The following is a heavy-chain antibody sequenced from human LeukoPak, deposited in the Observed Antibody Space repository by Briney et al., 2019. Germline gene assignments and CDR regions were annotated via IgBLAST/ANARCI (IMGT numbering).Heavy chain of an antibody. CDR2: FDPEDGET. V-gene: IGHV1-24*01. CDR1: GYTLTELS. D-gene: IGHD2-15*01. J-gene: IGHJ6*03. CDR3: ARCGGGTTCPSYYYFYMDV. Sequence: ASVKVSCKVSGYTLTELSMHWVRQAPGKGLEWMGGFDPEDGETIYAQKFQGSVTITADESTSTAYMELSSLRSEDTAVYYCARCGGGTTCPSYYYFYMDVWGKGTTVTISS.